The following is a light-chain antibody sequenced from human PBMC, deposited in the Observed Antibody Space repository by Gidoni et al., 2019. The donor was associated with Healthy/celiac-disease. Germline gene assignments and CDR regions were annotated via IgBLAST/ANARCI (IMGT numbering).Light chain of an antibody. V-gene: IGLV1-47*01. CDR1: RSNIGSNY. CDR3: AAWDDSLSGWV. J-gene: IGLJ3*02. CDR2: RNN. Sequence: QSVLTQPPSASGTPGQGVTISCSGSRSNIGSNYVYWYQQLPGTAPKLLIYRNNQRPSGVPDRFSGSKSGTSASLAISGLRSEDEADYYCAAWDDSLSGWVFGGGTKLTVL.